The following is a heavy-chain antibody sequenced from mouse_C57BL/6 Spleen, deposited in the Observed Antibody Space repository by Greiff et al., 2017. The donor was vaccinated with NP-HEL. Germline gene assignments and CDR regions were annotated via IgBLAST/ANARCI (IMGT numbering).Heavy chain of an antibody. V-gene: IGHV1-64*01. J-gene: IGHJ4*01. CDR2: IHPNSGST. CDR1: GYTFTSYW. Sequence: VQLQQSGAELVKPGASVKLSCKASGYTFTSYWMHWVKQRPGQGLEWIGVIHPNSGSTNYNEKFKSKATLTVDKSSSTAYMQLSSLTSEDSAVYYCARRGTTVVEGYAMDYWGQGTSVTVSS. CDR3: ARRGTTVVEGYAMDY. D-gene: IGHD1-1*01.